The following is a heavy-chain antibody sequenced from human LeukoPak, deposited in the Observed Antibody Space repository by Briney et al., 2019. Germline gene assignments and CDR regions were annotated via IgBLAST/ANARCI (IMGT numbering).Heavy chain of an antibody. D-gene: IGHD1-26*01. J-gene: IGHJ4*02. CDR2: ISGGGGST. V-gene: IGHV3-23*01. CDR1: GGSISSGSYY. Sequence: LSLTCTVSGGSISSGSYYWSWIRQAPGKGLEWVSTISGGGGSTYYADSVKGRFTISRDNSKNTLYLQVNSLRAEDTAVYYCAKGGKWDVTPFDYWGQGTLVTVSS. CDR3: AKGGKWDVTPFDY.